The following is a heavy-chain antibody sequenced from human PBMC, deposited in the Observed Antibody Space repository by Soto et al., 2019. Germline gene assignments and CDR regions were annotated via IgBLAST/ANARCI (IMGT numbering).Heavy chain of an antibody. Sequence: PGGSLRLSCEACGFTLRNYAMTWIRQAPGKGLDWVSLISANDVGTYYAESMKPRFTISTDQSRNPVYIQIDSLRADDPAISYCAKAKNDYNWDNRPPFDYWAQGTLVTVSS. CDR2: ISANDVGT. V-gene: IGHV3-23*01. CDR3: AKAKNDYNWDNRPPFDY. J-gene: IGHJ4*02. D-gene: IGHD1-20*01. CDR1: GFTLRNYA.